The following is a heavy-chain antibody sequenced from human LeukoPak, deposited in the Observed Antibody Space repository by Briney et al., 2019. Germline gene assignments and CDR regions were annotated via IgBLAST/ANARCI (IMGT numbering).Heavy chain of an antibody. CDR2: IYYSGST. Sequence: PSETLSLTCTDPGGSISSYYWSWIRQPPGKGLEWIGYIYYSGSTNYNPSLKSRVTISVDTSKNQFSLKLSSVTAADTAVYYCARQRDGYSPLGYWGQGTLVTVSS. CDR1: GGSISSYY. V-gene: IGHV4-59*08. J-gene: IGHJ4*02. CDR3: ARQRDGYSPLGY. D-gene: IGHD5-24*01.